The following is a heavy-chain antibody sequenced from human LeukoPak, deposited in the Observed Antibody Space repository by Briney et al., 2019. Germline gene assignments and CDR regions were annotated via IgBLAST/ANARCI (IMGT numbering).Heavy chain of an antibody. D-gene: IGHD3-10*02. CDR3: TREDYVPDS. Sequence: GGSLRLPCAASGYMFSPYWMRWVRHTPGKGLEGVASISDGGRATYYGDSVRGRFTISRDDARNSLFLQMNGLRADDTAVYYCTREDYVPDSWGQGTLVTVSS. V-gene: IGHV3-7*03. J-gene: IGHJ5*02. CDR2: ISDGGRAT. CDR1: GYMFSPYW.